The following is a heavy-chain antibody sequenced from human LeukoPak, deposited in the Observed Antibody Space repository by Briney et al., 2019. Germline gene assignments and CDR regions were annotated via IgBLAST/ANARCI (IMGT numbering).Heavy chain of an antibody. CDR1: GLTFSSYG. CDR2: ISYDGSNK. J-gene: IGHJ4*02. V-gene: IGHV3-30*18. Sequence: PGGSLRLSCAASGLTFSSYGMHWVRQAPGKGLEWVAVISYDGSNKYYADSVKGRFTISRDNSKNTLYLQMNSLRAEDTAVYYCAKDLGSYCSSTSCYAGEGFDYWGQGTLVTVSS. CDR3: AKDLGSYCSSTSCYAGEGFDY. D-gene: IGHD2-2*01.